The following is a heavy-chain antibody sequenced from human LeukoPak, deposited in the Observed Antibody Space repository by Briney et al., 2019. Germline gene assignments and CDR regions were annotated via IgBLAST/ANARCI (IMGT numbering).Heavy chain of an antibody. CDR3: ASQTDHYYDSSGYYYVDY. D-gene: IGHD3-22*01. V-gene: IGHV3-21*01. CDR2: ISSSSSYI. CDR1: GFTFSSYS. J-gene: IGHJ4*02. Sequence: GGSLRLSCAASGFTFSSYSMNWVRQAPGKGLEGVSSISSSSSYIYYADSVKGRFTISRDNAKNSLYLQMNSLRAEDTAVYYCASQTDHYYDSSGYYYVDYWGQGTLVTVSS.